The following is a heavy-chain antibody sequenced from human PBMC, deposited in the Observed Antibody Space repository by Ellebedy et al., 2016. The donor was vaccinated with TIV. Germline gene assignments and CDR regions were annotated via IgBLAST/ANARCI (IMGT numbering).Heavy chain of an antibody. V-gene: IGHV1-2*04. CDR3: ARETSSGWYDY. CDR1: GYTFTGYY. D-gene: IGHD6-19*01. Sequence: ASSVKVSCKASGYTFTGYYLHWVRQAPGQGLEWRGWINPNSGGTNYAQKFQGLVTMTRDTSISTAYLELSRLRSDDTAVYYCARETSSGWYDYWGQGTLVTVSS. J-gene: IGHJ4*02. CDR2: INPNSGGT.